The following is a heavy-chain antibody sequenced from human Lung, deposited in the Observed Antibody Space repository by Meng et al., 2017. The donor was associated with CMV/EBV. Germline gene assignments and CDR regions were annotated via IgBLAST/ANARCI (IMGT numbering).Heavy chain of an antibody. J-gene: IGHJ6*02. CDR3: ARYLVVVVGYGIDV. CDR2: ISSSGSTI. CDR1: GFTFSDYY. D-gene: IGHD2-2*01. Sequence: SCAASGFTFSDYYMSWIRQAPGKGLEWVSYISSSGSTIYYADSVKGRFTISRDNAKNSLYLQMNSLRAEDTAVYYCARYLVVVVGYGIDVWGQGTTVTVSS. V-gene: IGHV3-11*04.